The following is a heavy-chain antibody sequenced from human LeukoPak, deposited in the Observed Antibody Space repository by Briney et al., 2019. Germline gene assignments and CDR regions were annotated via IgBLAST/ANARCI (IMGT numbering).Heavy chain of an antibody. CDR1: GGSISSYY. CDR2: IYYSGST. CDR3: ARDLNGSGTYFDY. D-gene: IGHD3-10*01. V-gene: IGHV4-59*01. J-gene: IGHJ4*02. Sequence: SETLSLTCTVSGGSISSYYWSWIRQPPGKGLEWIGYIYYSGSTNYNPSLKSRVTISVDTSKNQFSLKLSSVTAADTAVYYCARDLNGSGTYFDYWGQGTLVTASS.